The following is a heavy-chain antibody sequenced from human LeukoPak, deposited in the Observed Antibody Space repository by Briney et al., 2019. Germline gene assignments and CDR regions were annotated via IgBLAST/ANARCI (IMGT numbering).Heavy chain of an antibody. CDR2: IYDSGST. CDR1: GGSISSSNYY. J-gene: IGHJ1*01. Sequence: SETLSLTCTVSGGSISSSNYYWGCIRQPPGKGLEWIGYIYDSGSTNNNPSLKSRVTISVDTSKNQFSLKLSSVTAADTAVYYCARDLLSSSWVYFQHWGQGTLVTVSS. V-gene: IGHV4-61*01. D-gene: IGHD6-13*01. CDR3: ARDLLSSSWVYFQH.